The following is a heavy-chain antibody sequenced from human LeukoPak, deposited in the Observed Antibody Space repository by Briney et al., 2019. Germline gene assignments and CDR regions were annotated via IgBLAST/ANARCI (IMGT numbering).Heavy chain of an antibody. CDR1: GESLSGQY. J-gene: IGHJ6*03. CDR2: INHSGST. CDR3: ARTQEAGYSSGWYDSYYYYYMDV. V-gene: IGHV4-34*01. D-gene: IGHD6-19*01. Sequence: SETLSLTCGVYGESLSGQYWSWIRQPPGKGLEWIGEINHSGSTNYNPSLKSRVTISVDTSKNQFSLKLSSVTAADTAVYYCARTQEAGYSSGWYDSYYYYYMDVWGKGTTVTISS.